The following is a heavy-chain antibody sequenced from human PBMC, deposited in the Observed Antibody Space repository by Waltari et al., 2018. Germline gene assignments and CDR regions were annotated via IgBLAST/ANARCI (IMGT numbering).Heavy chain of an antibody. CDR3: TRNKAWFGELLDY. J-gene: IGHJ4*02. Sequence: EVQLVESGGGLVQPGGSLRLSCAASGFNHSRYEMNWLRQAPGKGLEWVSYISSSGSTIYYADSVKGRFTISRDNAKNSLCLQMNSLRAEDTAVYYCTRNKAWFGELLDYWGQGTLVTVSS. CDR1: GFNHSRYE. V-gene: IGHV3-48*03. D-gene: IGHD3-10*01. CDR2: ISSSGSTI.